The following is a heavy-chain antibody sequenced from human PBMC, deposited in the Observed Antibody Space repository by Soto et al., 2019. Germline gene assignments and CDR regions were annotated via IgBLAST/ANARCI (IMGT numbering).Heavy chain of an antibody. Sequence: SETLSLTCTVSGGSISSGGYYWSWIRQHPGKGLEWIGYIYYSGSTYYNPSLKSRVTISVDTSRTQFSLKLTSVTSADTAVYYCVRESIITFGGVIDVWGQGTLVTVSS. J-gene: IGHJ4*02. CDR1: GGSISSGGYY. D-gene: IGHD3-16*02. V-gene: IGHV4-30-4*08. CDR2: IYYSGST. CDR3: VRESIITFGGVIDV.